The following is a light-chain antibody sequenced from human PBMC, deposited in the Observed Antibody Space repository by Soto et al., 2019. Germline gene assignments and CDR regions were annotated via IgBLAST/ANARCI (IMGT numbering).Light chain of an antibody. CDR1: QGVSSW. CDR3: QEANSVPLT. V-gene: IGKV1-12*01. Sequence: DIQMTQSPSSVSASVGDRVTITCRASQGVSSWLAWYQQKPGKAPKLLIYHVSTLQSGVPSRFSGSGYGTDFTLTISSLQPEDSATYYCQEANSVPLTFGGGTKVEIK. J-gene: IGKJ4*01. CDR2: HVS.